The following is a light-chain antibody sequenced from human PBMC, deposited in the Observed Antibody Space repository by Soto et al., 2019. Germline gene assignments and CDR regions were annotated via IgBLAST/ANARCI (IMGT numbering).Light chain of an antibody. CDR2: AAS. V-gene: IGKV1-17*02. CDR3: LQHNSYPQT. Sequence: DIQMTQSPSSLSASVGDRVTITCRASQGIRDALGWYQQKPGKAPKRLIYAASSLQSGVPSRFSGSGSGTDFTLISSNLQPEYLATYYCLQHNSYPQTFGQGTKVEIK. CDR1: QGIRDA. J-gene: IGKJ1*01.